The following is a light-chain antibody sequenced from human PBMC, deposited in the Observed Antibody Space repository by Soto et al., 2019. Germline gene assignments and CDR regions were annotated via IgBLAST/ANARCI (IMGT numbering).Light chain of an antibody. V-gene: IGKV3-20*01. Sequence: EIVLTQSPGTLSLSPGERATLSCRASQSLSSSYLAWYQQKPGQAPRLLIYGTSISATGIPDRGSGSGSGTDFSVTITSRGYEDYAVYYCQRLRATPPSTLGQGTKVEFK. CDR2: GTS. CDR3: QRLRATPPST. CDR1: QSLSSSY. J-gene: IGKJ1*01.